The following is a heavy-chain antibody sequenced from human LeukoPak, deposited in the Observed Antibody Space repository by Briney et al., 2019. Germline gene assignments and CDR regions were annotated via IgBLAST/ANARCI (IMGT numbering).Heavy chain of an antibody. CDR1: GFTVSSNY. J-gene: IGHJ4*02. CDR3: ARDTRQCNYFDH. CDR2: IYSSGST. D-gene: IGHD4-11*01. V-gene: IGHV3-53*01. Sequence: GGSLRLSCAASGFTVSSNYMSWVRQAPGKGLEWVSVIYSSGSTYYADSVKGRFTISRDTSKNTLYLQVNSLRADDTAVYYCARDTRQCNYFDHWGQGTLVTVSS.